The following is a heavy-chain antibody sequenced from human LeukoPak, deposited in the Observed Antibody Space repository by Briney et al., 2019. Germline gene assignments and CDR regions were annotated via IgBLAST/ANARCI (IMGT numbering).Heavy chain of an antibody. CDR3: AEGFTGSYSFDY. D-gene: IGHD1-26*01. V-gene: IGHV3-7*01. CDR1: GFTFSSYL. Sequence: GGSLRLSCAASGFTFSSYLMSWVRQAPGKGLEWVANIKEDGSEKYYVDSVKGRFTISRDNAKNSLYLQMNSLRAEDTAVYYCAEGFTGSYSFDYWGQGTLVTVSS. CDR2: IKEDGSEK. J-gene: IGHJ4*02.